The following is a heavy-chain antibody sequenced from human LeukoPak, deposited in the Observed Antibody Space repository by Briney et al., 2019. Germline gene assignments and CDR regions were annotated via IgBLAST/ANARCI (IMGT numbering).Heavy chain of an antibody. V-gene: IGHV3-30*18. CDR3: AKDPPQAATDDAFDI. J-gene: IGHJ3*02. Sequence: GGSLRLSCAASGFTFSSYGMHWVRQAPGKGLEWVAVISYDGSNKYYADSVKGRFTISRDNSKNTLYLQMNSLRAEDTAVYYCAKDPPQAATDDAFDIWGQGTMVTVSS. D-gene: IGHD2-15*01. CDR2: ISYDGSNK. CDR1: GFTFSSYG.